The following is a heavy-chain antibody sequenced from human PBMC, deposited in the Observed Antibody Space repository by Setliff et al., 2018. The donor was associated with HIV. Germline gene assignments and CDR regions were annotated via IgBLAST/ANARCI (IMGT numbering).Heavy chain of an antibody. D-gene: IGHD6-19*01. V-gene: IGHV1-18*01. J-gene: IGHJ3*02. CDR3: ARVPYRSAWFSGGHDAFDI. CDR2: ISIYNGNT. CDR1: GYTFSSYG. Sequence: ASVKVSCKASGYTFSSYGISWVRQAPGQGLEWVGWISIYNGNTNYAQKLQGRVAMTTDTSTSTAYMEMRGLRSDDTAVYFCARVPYRSAWFSGGHDAFDIWGQGTMVTVSS.